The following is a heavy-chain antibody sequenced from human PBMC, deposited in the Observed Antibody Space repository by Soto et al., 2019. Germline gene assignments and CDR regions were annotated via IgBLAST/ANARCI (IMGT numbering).Heavy chain of an antibody. D-gene: IGHD1-26*01. CDR3: ARDRLSGSYGWFDP. CDR1: GYSFTDYH. J-gene: IGHJ5*02. V-gene: IGHV1-69*13. CDR2: IIPTFGTA. Sequence: SVKVSCKASGYSFTDYHIHWVRQAPGQGLEWMGGIIPTFGTANYAQKFQGRVTITADESTSTAYMELSSLRSEDTAVYYCARDRLSGSYGWFDPWGQGTLVTVSS.